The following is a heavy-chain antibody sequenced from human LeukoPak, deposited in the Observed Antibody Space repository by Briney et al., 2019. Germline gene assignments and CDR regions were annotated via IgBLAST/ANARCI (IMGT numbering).Heavy chain of an antibody. CDR3: VRDGGGTTPYDC. J-gene: IGHJ4*02. CDR1: VYTANSGG. D-gene: IGHD1-7*01. V-gene: IGHV3-74*01. CDR2: ISPDGRNI. Sequence: QPKASLLVTCHLPVYTANSGGINRLMHVQGAGPDWVSHISPDGRNIAYADSLKGRFTISRDSAKNTLYLQMNSLRVGDTAVYYCVRDGGGTTPYDCWGQGTLVTVSS.